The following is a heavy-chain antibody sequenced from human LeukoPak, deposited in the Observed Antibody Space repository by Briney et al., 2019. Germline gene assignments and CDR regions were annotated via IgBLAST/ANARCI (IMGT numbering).Heavy chain of an antibody. J-gene: IGHJ5*02. V-gene: IGHV3-23*01. D-gene: IGHD3-10*01. CDR3: AKVSGSYIPLNWFDP. Sequence: GGSLRLSWAASGFTFTTSAMTWVRQAPGKGLEWVSAISGSGGSTYYADSVKGRFTISRDNSKNTLYLQMNSLRAEDTAVYYCAKVSGSYIPLNWFDPWGQGTLVTVSS. CDR2: ISGSGGST. CDR1: GFTFTTSA.